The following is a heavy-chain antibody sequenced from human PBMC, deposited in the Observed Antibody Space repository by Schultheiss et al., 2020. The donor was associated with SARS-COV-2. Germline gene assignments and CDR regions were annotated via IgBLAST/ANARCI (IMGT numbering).Heavy chain of an antibody. J-gene: IGHJ6*03. CDR1: GDSVSSNSAA. CDR3: ARLTGGIAVAGTDYMDV. V-gene: IGHV6-1*01. Sequence: SQTLSLTCAISGDSVSSNSAAWNWIRQSPSRGLEWLGRIYYRSKWYNDYAVSVKSRITINPDTSKNQFSLQLNSVTPEDTAVYYCARLTGGIAVAGTDYMDVWGKGTTVTVSS. D-gene: IGHD6-19*01. CDR2: IYYRSKWYN.